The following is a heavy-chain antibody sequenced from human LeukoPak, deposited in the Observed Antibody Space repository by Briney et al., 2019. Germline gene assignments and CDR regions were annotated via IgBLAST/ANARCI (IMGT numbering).Heavy chain of an antibody. Sequence: GGSMRLSWAGSCCVSGTYAMSWVRQAPGMGLEWVSSISADGQVTYYADSVEGRFTVSRDNSKSTLYLQLNSLRAEDTATYYCARDPYNTILYRLAHRGQGTLVTVSA. V-gene: IGHV3-23*01. CDR2: ISADGQVT. CDR1: CCVSGTYA. CDR3: ARDPYNTILYRLAH. D-gene: IGHD3-10*01. J-gene: IGHJ4*02.